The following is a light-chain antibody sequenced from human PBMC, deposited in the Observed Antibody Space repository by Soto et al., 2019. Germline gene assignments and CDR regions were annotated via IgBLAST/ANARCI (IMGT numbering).Light chain of an antibody. J-gene: IGKJ2*01. CDR1: QSVRSTF. CDR3: QQYHDSPMNT. V-gene: IGKV3-20*01. CDR2: GAS. Sequence: VLPQSPDTLSLSPGDRATLSCRASQSVRSTFLAWYQQKPGQAPRLLIYGASNRAAGIPERFSGSASGTEFTLTFSRLEPDDSAVYYCQQYHDSPMNTFGHGTKLHIK.